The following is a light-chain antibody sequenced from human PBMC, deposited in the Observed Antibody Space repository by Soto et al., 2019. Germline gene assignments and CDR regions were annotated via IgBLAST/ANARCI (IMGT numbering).Light chain of an antibody. J-gene: IGKJ5*01. CDR3: QQRSNWPPIT. CDR2: DAS. Sequence: EIVLTQSPATLSLSPGERATLSCRASQSVSSYLAWYQQKPGQAPRLLIYDASNRATGIPARFSGSGSGTDFTLTISSLEPEEFAVYYCQQRSNWPPITFGQGTRLDIK. V-gene: IGKV3-11*01. CDR1: QSVSSY.